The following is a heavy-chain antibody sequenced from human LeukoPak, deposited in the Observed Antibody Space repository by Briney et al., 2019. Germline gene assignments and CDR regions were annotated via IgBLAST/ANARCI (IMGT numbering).Heavy chain of an antibody. CDR2: TDYTGST. J-gene: IGHJ4*02. V-gene: IGHV4-39*01. Sequence: SETLSLTCTVSGGSVSSSLNYWGWIRQPPGKGLEWIGNTDYTGSTYSNPTLKSRVTMSVDTSKNQFSLKLSSVTAADTAVYYCARLTKGRYFDYIFDDWGQGTLVTVSS. D-gene: IGHD3-9*01. CDR1: GGSVSSSLNY. CDR3: ARLTKGRYFDYIFDD.